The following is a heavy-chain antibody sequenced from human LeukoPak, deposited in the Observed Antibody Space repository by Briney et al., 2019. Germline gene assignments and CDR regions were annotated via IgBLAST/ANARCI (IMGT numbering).Heavy chain of an antibody. CDR2: ISWNSGSI. CDR1: GFTFDDYA. CDR3: AKDIGPNPYYFDY. Sequence: PGRSLRLSCAASGFTFDDYAMHWVRQAPGKGLEWVSGISWNSGSIGYADSVKGRFTISRDNAKNSLYLQMNSLRAEDTALYYCAKDIGPNPYYFDYWGQGTLVTVSS. J-gene: IGHJ4*02. V-gene: IGHV3-9*01.